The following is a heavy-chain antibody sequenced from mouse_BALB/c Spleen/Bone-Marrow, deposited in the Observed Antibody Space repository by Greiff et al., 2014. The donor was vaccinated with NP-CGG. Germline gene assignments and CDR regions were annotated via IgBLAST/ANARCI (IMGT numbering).Heavy chain of an antibody. Sequence: DVQLVESGGDLVKPGGSLKLSCAASGFTFSSYGMSWVRQTPDKRLEWVATISSGGSYTYYPDSVKGRFTISRDNAKNTLYLQKSSLKPEDTAMYYCARQGPYGNYGGFAYWGQGTLVTVSA. D-gene: IGHD2-10*02. CDR3: ARQGPYGNYGGFAY. V-gene: IGHV5-6*01. J-gene: IGHJ3*01. CDR1: GFTFSSYG. CDR2: ISSGGSYT.